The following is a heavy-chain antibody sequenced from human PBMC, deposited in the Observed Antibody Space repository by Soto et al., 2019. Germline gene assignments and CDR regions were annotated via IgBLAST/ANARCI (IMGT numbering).Heavy chain of an antibody. Sequence: QITLKESGPTLVKPTKTLMLTCTFSGFSLSTSGVGVGWIRQPPGKALEWLALIYWNDDKRYSPSLKSRLTITKDTSKNQVVLTMTNMDPVDTATYYCARHYYGSGSYYNLVDYWGQGTLVTVSS. CDR3: ARHYYGSGSYYNLVDY. V-gene: IGHV2-5*01. CDR2: IYWNDDK. J-gene: IGHJ4*02. D-gene: IGHD3-10*01. CDR1: GFSLSTSGVG.